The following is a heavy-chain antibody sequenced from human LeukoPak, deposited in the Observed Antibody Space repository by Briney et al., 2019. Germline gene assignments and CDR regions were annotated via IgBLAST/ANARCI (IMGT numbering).Heavy chain of an antibody. J-gene: IGHJ5*02. D-gene: IGHD6-13*01. CDR3: AGSSWYTPHLWFDP. Sequence: GGSLRLSCAASGFTFGSYAMHWVRQAPGKGLEWVAVISYDGSNKYYADSVKGRFTISRDNSKNTLYLQMNSLRAEDTAVYYCAGSSWYTPHLWFDPWGQGTLVTVSS. CDR1: GFTFGSYA. V-gene: IGHV3-30-3*01. CDR2: ISYDGSNK.